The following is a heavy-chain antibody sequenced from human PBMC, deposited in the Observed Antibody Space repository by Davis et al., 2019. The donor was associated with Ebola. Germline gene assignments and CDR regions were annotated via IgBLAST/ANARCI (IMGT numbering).Heavy chain of an antibody. CDR1: GFTFSSYA. D-gene: IGHD6-6*01. Sequence: GESLKISCAASGFTFSSYAMSWVRQAPGKGLEWVANIKQDGSEKYYADSVKGRFTISRDNSKNTLYLQMNSLRAEDTAVYYCAISSIAAREGYYYGMDVWGQGTTVTVSS. CDR3: AISSIAAREGYYYGMDV. CDR2: IKQDGSEK. J-gene: IGHJ6*02. V-gene: IGHV3-7*01.